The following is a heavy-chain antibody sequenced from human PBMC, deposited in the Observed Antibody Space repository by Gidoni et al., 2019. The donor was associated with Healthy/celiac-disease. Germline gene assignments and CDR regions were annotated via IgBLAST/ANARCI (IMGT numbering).Heavy chain of an antibody. Sequence: GQGLEWMGEIIPIFGTANYAQKFQGRVTITADESTSTAYMELSSLGSEDTAVYYCARIGGNSFDYWGQGTLVTVSS. D-gene: IGHD2-21*01. CDR2: IIPIFGTA. CDR3: ARIGGNSFDY. J-gene: IGHJ4*02. V-gene: IGHV1-69*01.